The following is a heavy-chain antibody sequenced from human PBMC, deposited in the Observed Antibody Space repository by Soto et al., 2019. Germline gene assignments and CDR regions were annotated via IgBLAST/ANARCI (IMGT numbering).Heavy chain of an antibody. CDR2: ISHSGST. CDR1: GGSVSNSNYY. D-gene: IGHD3-22*01. CDR3: ARRTYYASDGYYCPGWFDP. Sequence: QLQLQESGPGLVKPSEPLSLTCTVSGGSVSNSNYYWGWIRQPPGKGLEWVGSISHSGSTYYNPPLKSRVTLSVHPSKKQFSLRLSSVTAADTAVYYCARRTYYASDGYYCPGWFDPWGQGTLVTVSS. V-gene: IGHV4-39*01. J-gene: IGHJ5*02.